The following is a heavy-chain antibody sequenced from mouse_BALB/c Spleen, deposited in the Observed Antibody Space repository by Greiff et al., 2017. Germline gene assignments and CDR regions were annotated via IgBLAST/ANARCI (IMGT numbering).Heavy chain of an antibody. D-gene: IGHD4-1*01. CDR3: AKTGTDAMDY. J-gene: IGHJ4*01. Sequence: QLQLKESGPGLVAPSQSLSITCTVSGFSLTSYGVHWVRQPPGKGLEWLGVIWAGGSTNYNSALMSRLSISKDNSKSQVFLKMNSLQTDDTAMYYCAKTGTDAMDYWGQGTSVTVSS. V-gene: IGHV2-9*02. CDR1: GFSLTSYG. CDR2: IWAGGST.